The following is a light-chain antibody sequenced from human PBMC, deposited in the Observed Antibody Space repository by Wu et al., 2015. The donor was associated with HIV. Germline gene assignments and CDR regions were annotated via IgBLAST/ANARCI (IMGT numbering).Light chain of an antibody. J-gene: IGKJ1*01. CDR1: QGIRDD. CDR3: LQYYSYPRT. CDR2: AVS. Sequence: LQMTQSPSSLSASVGDRVTITCRASQGIRDDLGWYQQKPGKAPKLLISAVSRLQSGVPSRFSGGGSGTQFTLTITSLQPEDFATYYCLQYYSYPRTFGQGTKVEI. V-gene: IGKV1-6*01.